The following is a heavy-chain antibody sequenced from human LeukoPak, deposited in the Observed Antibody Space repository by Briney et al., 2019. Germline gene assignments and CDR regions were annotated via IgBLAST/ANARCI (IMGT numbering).Heavy chain of an antibody. D-gene: IGHD2-2*01. CDR3: ARDFYCSSSSCRDVFDI. CDR1: GYTFSTYG. Sequence: ASVKVSCKASGYTFSTYGISWVRQAPGQGLEWMGWVSGYNANADYAQKFQGRVTMTIETSTSTVYMELRRLRSDDTAVYYCARDFYCSSSSCRDVFDIWGQGTMVTVSS. V-gene: IGHV1-18*01. J-gene: IGHJ3*02. CDR2: VSGYNANA.